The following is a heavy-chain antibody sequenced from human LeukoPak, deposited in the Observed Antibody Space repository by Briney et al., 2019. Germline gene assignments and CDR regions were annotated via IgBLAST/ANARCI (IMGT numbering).Heavy chain of an antibody. D-gene: IGHD3-3*01. CDR1: GGSISSYY. Sequence: SETLSLTCTVSGGSISSYYWSWIRQPAGKGLEWIGRVYTSGSTNYNPSLKSRVTMSVDTSKNQFSLKLSSVTAADTAVYYCAGIRFLEWSSPTNAFDIWGQGTMVTVSS. CDR3: AGIRFLEWSSPTNAFDI. CDR2: VYTSGST. V-gene: IGHV4-4*07. J-gene: IGHJ3*02.